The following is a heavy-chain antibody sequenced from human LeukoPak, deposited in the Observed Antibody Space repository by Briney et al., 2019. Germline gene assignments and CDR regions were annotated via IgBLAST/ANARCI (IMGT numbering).Heavy chain of an antibody. Sequence: AAVKVSCKASGYTFTGYYMHWVRQAPGQGLEWMGWINPNSGGTNYAQKFQGRVTMTRDTSISTAYMELSRLRSDDTAVYYCAREVEMATIEGEHDYWGQGTLVTVSS. CDR1: GYTFTGYY. CDR2: INPNSGGT. J-gene: IGHJ4*02. D-gene: IGHD5-24*01. CDR3: AREVEMATIEGEHDY. V-gene: IGHV1-2*02.